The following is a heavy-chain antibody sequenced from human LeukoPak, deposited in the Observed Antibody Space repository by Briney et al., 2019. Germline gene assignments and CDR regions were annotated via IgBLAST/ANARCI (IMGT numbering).Heavy chain of an antibody. V-gene: IGHV1-24*01. CDR3: ATDLGPGVITMIGG. CDR1: GYALTELS. D-gene: IGHD3-22*01. CDR2: FDPEDGET. Sequence: GASVKVSCKVSGYALTELSMHWVRQAPGKGLEWMGGFDPEDGETIYAQKFQGRVTMTEDTSTDTAYMELSSLRSEDTAVYYCATDLGPGVITMIGGWGQGTLVTVSS. J-gene: IGHJ4*02.